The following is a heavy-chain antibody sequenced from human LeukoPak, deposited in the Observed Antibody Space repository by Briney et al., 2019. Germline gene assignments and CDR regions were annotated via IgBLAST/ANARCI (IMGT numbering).Heavy chain of an antibody. CDR1: GFTFSNYW. J-gene: IGHJ3*02. V-gene: IGHV3-7*01. Sequence: GGSLRLSCAASGFTFSNYWMIWVRQAPGKGLEWVASIKQDGSEKQYVGSVRGRFTISRDNAKNVLDLQMNSLTAEDTAVYYGARQSLRAFDIWGQGTMVTVSS. CDR2: IKQDGSEK. CDR3: ARQSLRAFDI.